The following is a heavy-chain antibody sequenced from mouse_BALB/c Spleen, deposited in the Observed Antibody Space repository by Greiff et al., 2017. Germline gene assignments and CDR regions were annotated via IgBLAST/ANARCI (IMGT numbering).Heavy chain of an antibody. CDR1: GYTFTSYY. D-gene: IGHD2-4*01. CDR3: ARSYYDYDVRAMDY. V-gene: IGHV1S56*01. CDR2: IYPGNVNT. Sequence: QVQLQQSGPELVKPGASVRISCKASGYTFTSYYIHWVKQRPGQGLEWIGWIYPGNVNTKYNEKFKGKATLTADKSSSTAYMQLSSLTSEDSAVYVCARSYYDYDVRAMDYWGQGTSVTVSS. J-gene: IGHJ4*01.